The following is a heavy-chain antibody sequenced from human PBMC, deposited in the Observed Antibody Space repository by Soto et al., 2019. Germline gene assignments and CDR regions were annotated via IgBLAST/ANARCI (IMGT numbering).Heavy chain of an antibody. Sequence: PSETLSITCAVYGGSFSGYYWSWIRQPPGKGLEWIGEINHSGSTNYNPSLKSRVTISVDTSKNQFSLKLTSVTAADTAVYYCARVAPRKLTHPFYGMDVWGQGTTVTVSS. CDR1: GGSFSGYY. V-gene: IGHV4-34*01. CDR2: INHSGST. CDR3: ARVAPRKLTHPFYGMDV. D-gene: IGHD3-3*02. J-gene: IGHJ6*02.